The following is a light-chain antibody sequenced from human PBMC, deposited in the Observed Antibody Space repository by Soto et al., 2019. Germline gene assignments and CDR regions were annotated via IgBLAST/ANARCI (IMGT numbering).Light chain of an antibody. CDR1: QSVRDSH. J-gene: IGKJ1*01. Sequence: EIVLTQSPGTLSLSPGERATLSCRASQSVRDSHLAWYQQKPGQAPSLLIYETSSRATGIPDRFRGSGSGTEFALTITRVEPEDVAMYFCQQYDSSPGTFGQGTKVEI. V-gene: IGKV3-20*01. CDR3: QQYDSSPGT. CDR2: ETS.